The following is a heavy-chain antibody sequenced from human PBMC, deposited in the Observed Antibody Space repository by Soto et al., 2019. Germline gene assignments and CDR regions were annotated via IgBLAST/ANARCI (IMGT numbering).Heavy chain of an antibody. V-gene: IGHV4-39*01. CDR3: ARTRDRVGAAAGKIWFDP. D-gene: IGHD6-13*01. CDR2: IYYSGST. Sequence: SETLSLTCTVSGGSISSSSYYWGWIRQPPGKGLEWIGSIYYSGSTYYNPSLKSRVTISVDTSKNQFSLKLSSVTAADTAVYYCARTRDRVGAAAGKIWFDPWGQGTLVTVSS. J-gene: IGHJ5*02. CDR1: GGSISSSSYY.